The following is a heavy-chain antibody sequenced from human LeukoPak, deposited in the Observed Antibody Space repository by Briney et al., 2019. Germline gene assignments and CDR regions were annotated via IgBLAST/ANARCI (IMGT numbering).Heavy chain of an antibody. CDR3: ARDPGSGYEEHFDY. J-gene: IGHJ4*02. D-gene: IGHD5-12*01. Sequence: GRSLRLSCAASGFTFDDYAMHWVRHAPGKGLEWVSGISWNSGSIVYADSVKGRFTISRDNAKNSLYLQMNSLRAEDTAVYYCARDPGSGYEEHFDYWGQGTLVTVSS. CDR1: GFTFDDYA. V-gene: IGHV3-9*01. CDR2: ISWNSGSI.